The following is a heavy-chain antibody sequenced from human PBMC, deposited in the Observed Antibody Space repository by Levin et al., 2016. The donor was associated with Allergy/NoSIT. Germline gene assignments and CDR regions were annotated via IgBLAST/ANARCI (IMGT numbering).Heavy chain of an antibody. CDR2: ISAYNGNT. CDR3: ARDRVFYYDSSGLKAFDY. J-gene: IGHJ4*02. D-gene: IGHD3-22*01. V-gene: IGHV1-18*01. Sequence: WVRQAPGQGLEWMGWISAYNGNTNYVQKLQGRVTMTIDTSTNTAYMELRSLRSDDTAVYYCARDRVFYYDSSGLKAFDYWGQGTLVTVSS.